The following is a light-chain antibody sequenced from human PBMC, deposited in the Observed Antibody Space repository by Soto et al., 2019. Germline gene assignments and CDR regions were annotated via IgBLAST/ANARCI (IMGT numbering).Light chain of an antibody. V-gene: IGLV3-21*02. CDR2: DDS. J-gene: IGLJ2*01. CDR3: QVWDSSNDQSV. CDR1: NIGSNN. Sequence: SYELTQPPSVSVAPGQTARITCGGNNIGSNNVHWYQQRPGQAPVLVVFDDSDRPAGIPERFSGSNSGNTATLTISRVEAGDEADYHCQVWDSSNDQSVFGGGTKVPS.